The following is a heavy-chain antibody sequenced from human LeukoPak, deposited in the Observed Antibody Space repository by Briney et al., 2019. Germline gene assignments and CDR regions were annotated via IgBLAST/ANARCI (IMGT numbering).Heavy chain of an antibody. V-gene: IGHV3-43D*03. D-gene: IGHD3-9*01. J-gene: IGHJ4*02. CDR3: ARAHRTSSRYYDILTGARPGYYFDY. CDR1: GFSFDDYA. Sequence: TGGSLRLSCAASGFSFDDYAMHWVRQAPGKGLEWVSLISWDGGSTYYADSVKGRFTISRDNSKNSLYLQMNSLRAEDTAVYYCARAHRTSSRYYDILTGARPGYYFDYWGQGTLVTVSS. CDR2: ISWDGGST.